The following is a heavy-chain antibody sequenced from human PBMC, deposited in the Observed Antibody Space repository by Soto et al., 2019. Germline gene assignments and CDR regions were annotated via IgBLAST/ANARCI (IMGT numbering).Heavy chain of an antibody. D-gene: IGHD2-8*01. V-gene: IGHV3-23*01. CDR3: AKVPAHEYCTNGVCYWFDP. CDR1: GFTFSSYA. CDR2: ISGSGGST. J-gene: IGHJ5*02. Sequence: GGSLRLSCAASGFTFSSYAMSWVRQAPGKGLEWVSAISGSGGSTYYADSVKGRFTISRDNSKNTLYLQMNSLRAEDTAVYYCAKVPAHEYCTNGVCYWFDPWGQGTLVTVSS.